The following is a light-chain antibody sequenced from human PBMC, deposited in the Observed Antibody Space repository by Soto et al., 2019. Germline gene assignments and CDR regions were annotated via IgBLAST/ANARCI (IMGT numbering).Light chain of an antibody. CDR2: GAS. J-gene: IGKJ3*01. CDR3: HQYGLSPPYT. Sequence: EIVLTQSPGTLSLSLGARATLSCRASQSVDRNYLAWYQHKPGQAPRLLIYGASTRATGIPDRFSGSGSGTDFTLTISRLEPEDFAVYYCHQYGLSPPYTFGPGTKVDIK. CDR1: QSVDRNY. V-gene: IGKV3-20*01.